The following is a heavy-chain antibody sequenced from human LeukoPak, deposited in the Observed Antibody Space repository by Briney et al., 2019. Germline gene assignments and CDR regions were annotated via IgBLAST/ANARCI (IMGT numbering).Heavy chain of an antibody. CDR1: GFTFSSYS. Sequence: GGSLRLCCAASGFTFSSYSMSWVRQAPGKGLEWLSYISSGSSTIYYADSVKGRFTISRDNAKNSLYLQMSSLRAEDTAVYYCATPLSIGAYWGQGTQVTVSS. V-gene: IGHV3-48*01. CDR2: ISSGSSTI. CDR3: ATPLSIGAY. J-gene: IGHJ4*02. D-gene: IGHD3-10*01.